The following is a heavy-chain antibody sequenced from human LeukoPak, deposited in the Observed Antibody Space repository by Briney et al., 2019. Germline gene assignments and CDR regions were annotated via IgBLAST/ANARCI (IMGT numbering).Heavy chain of an antibody. V-gene: IGHV3-11*01. CDR3: YGDYRPGGV. CDR1: GFTFSDYY. CDR2: ISSSDRTI. D-gene: IGHD4-17*01. Sequence: GWSLRLSCAASGFTFSDYYMSWIRPAPARGLDWVAYISSSDRTIYYEDSAKGRFTITRGNAKNSLYLQRNSLRAEDTAVYYCYGDYRPGGVWGQGTLVTVSS. J-gene: IGHJ4*02.